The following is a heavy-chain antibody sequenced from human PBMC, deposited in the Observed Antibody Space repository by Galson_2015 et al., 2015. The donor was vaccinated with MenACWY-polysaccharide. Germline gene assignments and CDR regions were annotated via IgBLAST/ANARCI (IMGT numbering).Heavy chain of an antibody. D-gene: IGHD4-17*01. J-gene: IGHJ4*02. CDR3: ARDYGQIFDY. V-gene: IGHV6-1*01. Sequence: CAISGDSVSTKSAAWNWIRQSPSRGLEWLGRTYYRSKWSNDYAESVKSRITINPDTSKNQFSLHLSSVTPEDTAVYYCARDYGQIFDYWGQGTPVTVSS. CDR2: TYYRSKWSN. CDR1: GDSVSTKSAA.